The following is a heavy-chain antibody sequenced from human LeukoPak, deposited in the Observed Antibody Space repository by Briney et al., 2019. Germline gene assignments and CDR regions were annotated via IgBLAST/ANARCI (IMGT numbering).Heavy chain of an antibody. D-gene: IGHD6-19*01. J-gene: IGHJ5*02. CDR1: GGTFSSYA. V-gene: IGHV1-18*01. CDR2: ISAYNGNT. Sequence: ASVKVSCKASGGTFSSYAISWVRQAPGQGLEWMGWISAYNGNTNYAQKLQGRVTMTTDTSTSTAYMELRSLRSDDTAVYYCARGARQWLSNWFDPWAREPWSPSPQ. CDR3: ARGARQWLSNWFDP.